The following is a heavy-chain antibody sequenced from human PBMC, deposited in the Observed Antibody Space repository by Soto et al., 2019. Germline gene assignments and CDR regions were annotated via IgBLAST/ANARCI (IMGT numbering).Heavy chain of an antibody. CDR1: GAALSSGGYF. CDR3: MREQSDDNYFDP. D-gene: IGHD6-19*01. Sequence: PSEPLSLTCTVSGAALSSGGYFYTWVRQPPGKGLEWLGYIYYSGGTNYNPSLKSRVTISLDKSKSQFSLRLISVIAADTAVYYCMREQSDDNYFDPWGQGTLVTVSS. V-gene: IGHV4-61*08. CDR2: IYYSGGT. J-gene: IGHJ5*02.